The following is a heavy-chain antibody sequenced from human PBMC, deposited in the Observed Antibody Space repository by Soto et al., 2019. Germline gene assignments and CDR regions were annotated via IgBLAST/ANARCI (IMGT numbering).Heavy chain of an antibody. CDR3: ASLGYCSSTSCYGQIDRYYYGMDV. J-gene: IGHJ6*02. CDR2: IYYSGST. CDR1: GGSISSGDYY. D-gene: IGHD2-2*01. Sequence: NPSETLSLTCTVSGGSISSGDYYWSWIRQPPGKGLEWIGYIYYSGSTYYNPSLKSRVTISVDTSKNQFSLKLSSVTAADTAVYYCASLGYCSSTSCYGQIDRYYYGMDVWGQGTTVTVSS. V-gene: IGHV4-30-4*01.